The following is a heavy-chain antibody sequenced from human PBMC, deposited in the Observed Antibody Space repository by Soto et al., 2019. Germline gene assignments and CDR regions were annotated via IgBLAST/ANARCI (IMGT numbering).Heavy chain of an antibody. J-gene: IGHJ6*03. CDR3: ALREMGCSGGSCFSLHYSYYYMDV. V-gene: IGHV4-39*01. Sequence: SETLSLTCTVSGGSISSSSYYWGWIRQPPGKGLEWIGSIYYSGSTYYNPSLKSRVTISVDTSKNQFSLKLSSVTAADTAVYYCALREMGCSGGSCFSLHYSYYYMDVWGKGTTVTVSS. D-gene: IGHD2-15*01. CDR1: GGSISSSSYY. CDR2: IYYSGST.